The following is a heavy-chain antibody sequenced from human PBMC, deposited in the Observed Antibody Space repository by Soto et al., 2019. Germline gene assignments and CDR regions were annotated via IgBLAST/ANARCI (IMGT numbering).Heavy chain of an antibody. CDR3: APSNGSLQFQH. CDR2: IYPDSGGT. J-gene: IGHJ1*01. CDR1: GYTFTDYS. V-gene: IGHV1-2*02. Sequence: ASVKVSCKSSGYTFTDYSMHWVRQAPGQGLEWMGWIYPDSGGTNYAQKFQGRVTMTRDTSIRTAYMELSRLRSDDTAVYYCAPSNGSLQFQHWGQGTLVTVSS. D-gene: IGHD1-26*01.